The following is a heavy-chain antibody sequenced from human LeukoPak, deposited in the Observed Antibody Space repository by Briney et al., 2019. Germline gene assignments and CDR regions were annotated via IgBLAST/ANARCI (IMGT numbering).Heavy chain of an antibody. D-gene: IGHD5-12*01. V-gene: IGHV3-66*01. Sequence: GGSLRLSCAASGFTFSTYWMSWVRQAPGKGLEWISIIQSGGGTSYADSVKGRFTISRDNSKNTLYLQMNSLRAEDTAVYYCARTYSFAFDPWGQGTLVTVSS. J-gene: IGHJ5*02. CDR3: ARTYSFAFDP. CDR2: IQSGGGT. CDR1: GFTFSTYW.